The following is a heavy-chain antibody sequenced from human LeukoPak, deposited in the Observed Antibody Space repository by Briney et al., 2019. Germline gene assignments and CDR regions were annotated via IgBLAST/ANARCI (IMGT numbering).Heavy chain of an antibody. V-gene: IGHV4-59*01. Sequence: SETLSLTSIVSGGSISNFYWSWIRQPPGKGLEWIGYVYSSGSTNYNPSLKSRVTMSVDTSKKQFSLKLNSVTATDTAVYYCARSPSSLYTSGWYYFDYWGQGTLVTVSS. CDR1: GGSISNFY. D-gene: IGHD6-19*01. CDR2: VYSSGST. CDR3: ARSPSSLYTSGWYYFDY. J-gene: IGHJ4*02.